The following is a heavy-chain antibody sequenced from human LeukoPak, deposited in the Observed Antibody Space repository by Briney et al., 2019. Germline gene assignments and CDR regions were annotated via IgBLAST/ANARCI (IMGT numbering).Heavy chain of an antibody. CDR2: IYYTGST. V-gene: IGHV4-59*01. CDR3: ATDYGGTLSY. CDR1: GDSINTYY. Sequence: SETLSLTCTVSGDSINTYYWNWIRQPPGKGLEWIGNIYYTGSTKYNPALKSRVTISVDTSKNQFSLKLSSVTAADTAVYYCATDYGGTLSYWGQGALVTVSS. D-gene: IGHD4-23*01. J-gene: IGHJ4*02.